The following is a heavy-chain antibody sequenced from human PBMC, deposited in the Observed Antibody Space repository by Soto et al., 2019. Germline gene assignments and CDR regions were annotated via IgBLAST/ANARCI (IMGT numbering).Heavy chain of an antibody. J-gene: IGHJ6*02. D-gene: IGHD3-3*01. Sequence: QEELVQSGAEVKKPGSSVNVSCKASEGTFSSYSITWVRQAPGQRLEWMGEIIPLLGTANYAQKFQGRVTITGDKSTSTIYMCLSSLRSEDTAVYYCARDPVDLFGYMDVWGQGTTVTVSS. V-gene: IGHV1-69*06. CDR3: ARDPVDLFGYMDV. CDR2: IIPLLGTA. CDR1: EGTFSSYS.